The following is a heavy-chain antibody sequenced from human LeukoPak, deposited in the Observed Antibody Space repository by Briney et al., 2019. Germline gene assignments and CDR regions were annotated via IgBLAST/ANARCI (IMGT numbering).Heavy chain of an antibody. J-gene: IGHJ4*02. CDR3: ARTSRGHNYGFFDS. CDR1: GFTFSTYS. V-gene: IGHV3-21*04. CDR2: ISSSSSYI. Sequence: PGGSLRLSCAASGFTFSTYSMNWVRQAPGKGLEWVSSISSSSSYIYYADSVKGRFTISRDNAKNSLYLQMNSLRAEDTAVYYCARTSRGHNYGFFDSWGQGTLVTVSS. D-gene: IGHD5-18*01.